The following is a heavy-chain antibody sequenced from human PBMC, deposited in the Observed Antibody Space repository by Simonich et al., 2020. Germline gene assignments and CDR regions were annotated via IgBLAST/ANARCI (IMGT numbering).Heavy chain of an antibody. CDR3: ARWIAVAGTGAYGMDV. Sequence: EVQLVESGGGLVKPGGSLRLSCAASGFTFSSYSMNWVRQAPGKVLEWVSSISSSSSYIYYASSVKGRLTIPRDNAKNSLYLQMNSLRAEDTAVYYCARWIAVAGTGAYGMDVWGQGTTVTVSS. V-gene: IGHV3-21*01. J-gene: IGHJ6*02. CDR2: ISSSSSYI. D-gene: IGHD6-19*01. CDR1: GFTFSSYS.